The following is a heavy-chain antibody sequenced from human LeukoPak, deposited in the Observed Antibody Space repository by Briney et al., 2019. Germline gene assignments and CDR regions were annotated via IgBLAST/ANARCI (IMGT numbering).Heavy chain of an antibody. V-gene: IGHV3-21*04. J-gene: IGHJ4*02. Sequence: GGSLRLSCAASGFTFSSYSMNWVRQAPGKGLEWVSSISSSSSYIYYADSVKGRFTISRDNAKNSLYLQMNSLRSEDTAVYYCATTPWVPAAMPWDYFDYWGQGTLVTVSS. CDR3: ATTPWVPAAMPWDYFDY. D-gene: IGHD2-2*01. CDR1: GFTFSSYS. CDR2: ISSSSSYI.